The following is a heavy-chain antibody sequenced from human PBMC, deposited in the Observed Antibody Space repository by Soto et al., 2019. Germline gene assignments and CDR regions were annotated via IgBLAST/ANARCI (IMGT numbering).Heavy chain of an antibody. Sequence: QVQLVQSGAEVKKPGSSVKVSCKASGGTFSSYPISWVRQAPGQGLEWMGGITPIFGTANYAQKFQGRVTITADAARSAAYMEVSSLRSGDTAGYYCARWGEEYSKSRAWGQGTLVTVSS. CDR1: GGTFSSYP. J-gene: IGHJ5*02. CDR3: ARWGEEYSKSRA. CDR2: ITPIFGTA. V-gene: IGHV1-69*12. D-gene: IGHD4-4*01.